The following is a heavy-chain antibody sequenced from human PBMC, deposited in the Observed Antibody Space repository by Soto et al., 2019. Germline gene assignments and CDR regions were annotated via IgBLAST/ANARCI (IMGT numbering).Heavy chain of an antibody. J-gene: IGHJ6*02. V-gene: IGHV1-46*01. CDR2: INPSGGST. D-gene: IGHD7-27*01. CDR1: GYTFTSYY. Sequence: ASVKVSCKASGYTFTSYYMHWVRQAPGQGLEWMGIINPSGGSTSYAQKFQGRVTMTRDTSTSTVYMELSSLRSEDTAVYYCALNWGPWDRHFVLNFWGQGSTVTVSS. CDR3: ALNWGPWDRHFVLNF.